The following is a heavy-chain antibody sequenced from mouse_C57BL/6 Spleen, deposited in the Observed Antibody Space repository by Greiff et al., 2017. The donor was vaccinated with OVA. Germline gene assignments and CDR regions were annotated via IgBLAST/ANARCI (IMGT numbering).Heavy chain of an antibody. V-gene: IGHV1-81*01. CDR2: IYPRSGNT. CDR3: SKGVTTVAARDYFDY. J-gene: IGHJ2*01. Sequence: QVQLQQSGAELARPGASVKLSCKASGYTFTSYGISWVKQRTGQGLEWIGEIYPRSGNTYYNEKFKGTATLTADKSSSTAYMELRSLTSEDSAVYSCSKGVTTVAARDYFDYWGQGTTLTVSS. D-gene: IGHD1-1*01. CDR1: GYTFTSYG.